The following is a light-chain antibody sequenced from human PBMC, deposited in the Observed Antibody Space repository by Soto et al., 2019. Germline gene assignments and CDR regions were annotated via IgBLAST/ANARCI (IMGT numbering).Light chain of an antibody. CDR2: EDN. CDR1: SGSIASNY. CDR3: QSYDSSNHWV. Sequence: NFMLTQPHSVSESPGKTVTISCTRSSGSIASNYVQWYQQRPGSSPTTVLYEDNQRPSGVPDRFSGSIDSSSNSASLTISGLKTEDEADDYCQSYDSSNHWVFGGGTKVTVL. J-gene: IGLJ3*02. V-gene: IGLV6-57*01.